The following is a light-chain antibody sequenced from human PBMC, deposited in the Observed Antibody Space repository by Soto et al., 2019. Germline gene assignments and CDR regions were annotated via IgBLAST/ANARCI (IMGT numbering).Light chain of an antibody. CDR2: AAS. Sequence: EIVMTQSPATLSVSPGERATLSCRASQSVVSSLAWYQQKPGQAPRLLIYAASTRATGIPARFSGSGSGTEFTLTISSLQSEDFAVYYCQQYNYWPRTFGQGTKV. J-gene: IGKJ1*01. CDR3: QQYNYWPRT. CDR1: QSVVSS. V-gene: IGKV3-15*01.